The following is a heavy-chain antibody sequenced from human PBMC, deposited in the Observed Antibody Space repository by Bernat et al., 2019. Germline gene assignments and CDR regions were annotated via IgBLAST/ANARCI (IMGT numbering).Heavy chain of an antibody. CDR2: IKSKTDGGTT. Sequence: EVQLVESGGGLVKPGGSLRLSCAASGFTFSNAWMNWVRQAPGKGLEWVGRIKSKTDGGTTDYAAPVKGRFTISRDDSKNTLYLQMNSLKTEDTAVYYCTTGLAARPISPRPYDYYYYGMDVWGQGTTVTVSS. CDR1: GFTFSNAW. D-gene: IGHD6-6*01. CDR3: TTGLAARPISPRPYDYYYYGMDV. V-gene: IGHV3-15*07. J-gene: IGHJ6*02.